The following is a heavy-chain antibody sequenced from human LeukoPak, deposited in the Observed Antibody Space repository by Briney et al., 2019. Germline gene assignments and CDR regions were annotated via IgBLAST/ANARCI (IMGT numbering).Heavy chain of an antibody. CDR3: AGERGEEYSSGWYKRNYFDN. CDR2: GDYSGGT. V-gene: IGHV4-39*07. D-gene: IGHD6-19*01. J-gene: IGHJ4*02. CDR1: GDSFSSVTDY. Sequence: SAALSLTCTVSGDSFSSVTDYWAWIRQPPGKGLEWIASGDYSGGTYYNPSLESRVAISADMSKNQFSLKLTSVTGADTAVYYCAGERGEEYSSGWYKRNYFDNWGQGIRVTVSS.